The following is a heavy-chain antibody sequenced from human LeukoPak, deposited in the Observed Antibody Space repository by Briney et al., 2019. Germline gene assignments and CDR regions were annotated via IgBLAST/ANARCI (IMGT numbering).Heavy chain of an antibody. V-gene: IGHV4-39*01. D-gene: IGHD5-12*01. CDR2: IYYSGST. CDR1: GGSISSSSYY. CDR3: ASQRGWLFDY. J-gene: IGHJ4*02. Sequence: PSETLSLTCTVSGGSISSSSYYWGWIRQPPGKGLEWIGSIYYSGSTYYNPSLKSRVTISVDTSKNQFSLKLSSVTAADTAVYYCASQRGWLFDYWGQGTLVTVSS.